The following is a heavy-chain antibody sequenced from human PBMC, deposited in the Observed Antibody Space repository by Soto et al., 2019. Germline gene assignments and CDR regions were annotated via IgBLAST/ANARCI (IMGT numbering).Heavy chain of an antibody. Sequence: PSETLSLTCGVSGDSIRSSNGWAWVRQPPGKGLEWIGEIYRGESADYNPSLKSRVSISVDKSKNQFSLKLNSVTAADTAVYYCARAGGYSYGRRTYYFDYWGQGTLVTVSS. CDR1: GDSIRSSNG. J-gene: IGHJ4*02. V-gene: IGHV4-4*02. CDR3: ARAGGYSYGRRTYYFDY. CDR2: IYRGESA. D-gene: IGHD5-18*01.